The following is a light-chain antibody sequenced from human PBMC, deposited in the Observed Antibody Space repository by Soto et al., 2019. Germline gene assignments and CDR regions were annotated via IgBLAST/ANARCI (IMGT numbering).Light chain of an antibody. J-gene: IGKJ4*01. CDR1: QSVSRY. V-gene: IGKV3-11*01. CDR3: QQRST. Sequence: EIVLTQSPATLSLSPGERATLSCRASQSVSRYLAWYQQKPGQAPRLLIYDASNRATGIPARFSGSGSGTDFTLTISRLEPEDFAVYYCQQRSTFGGGTKVEIK. CDR2: DAS.